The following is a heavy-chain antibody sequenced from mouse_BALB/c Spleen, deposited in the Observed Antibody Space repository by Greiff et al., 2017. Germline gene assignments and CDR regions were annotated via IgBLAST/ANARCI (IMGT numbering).Heavy chain of an antibody. D-gene: IGHD1-2*01. V-gene: IGHV5-6-5*01. CDR2: ISSGGST. J-gene: IGHJ2*01. Sequence: EVQRVESGGGLVKPGGSLKLSCAASGFTFSSYAMSWVRQTPEKRLEWVASISSGGSTYYPDSVKGRFTISRDNARNILYLQMSSLRSEDTAMYYCARGGGYGYWGQGTTLTVSS. CDR1: GFTFSSYA. CDR3: ARGGGYGY.